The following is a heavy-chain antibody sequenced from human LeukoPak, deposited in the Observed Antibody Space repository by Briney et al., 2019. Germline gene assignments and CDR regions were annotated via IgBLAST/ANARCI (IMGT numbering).Heavy chain of an antibody. D-gene: IGHD6-13*01. CDR3: ARVAAAGTGY. CDR2: INRSGST. CDR1: GGSFRGSY. V-gene: IGHV4-34*01. J-gene: IGHJ4*02. Sequence: SETLSLTSAGHGGSFRGSYWCWIRQPPWKWPECIGAINRSGSTNYNPSLKSLVTISVDTSTNQLSPKLPSVTASYTALPYCARVAAAGTGYWGQGTLVTVSS.